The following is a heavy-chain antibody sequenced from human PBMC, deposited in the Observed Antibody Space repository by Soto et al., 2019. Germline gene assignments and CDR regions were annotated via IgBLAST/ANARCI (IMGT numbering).Heavy chain of an antibody. CDR2: ISSSSSYI. D-gene: IGHD1-26*01. J-gene: IGHJ4*02. Sequence: GGSLRLSCAASGFTFSSYSMNWVRQAPGKGLEWVSSISSSSSYIYYADSVKGRFTISRDNAKNSLYLQMNSLRAEDTAVYYCARDSNFWVLSSYHVGFFDYWGQGTLVTVSS. V-gene: IGHV3-21*01. CDR3: ARDSNFWVLSSYHVGFFDY. CDR1: GFTFSSYS.